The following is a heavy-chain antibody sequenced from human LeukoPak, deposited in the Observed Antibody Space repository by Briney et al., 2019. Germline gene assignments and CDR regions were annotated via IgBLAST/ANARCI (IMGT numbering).Heavy chain of an antibody. D-gene: IGHD6-19*01. V-gene: IGHV4-4*02. CDR2: IYHSGST. Sequence: PSETLSLTCAVSGGSISSSNWWSWVRQPPGKGLEWIGEIYHSGSTNYNPSLKSRVTISVDKSKNQFSLKLSSVTAADTAVYYCARDPPGYSSGWYGPSSDGMDVWGQGATVTVSS. CDR3: ARDPPGYSSGWYGPSSDGMDV. CDR1: GGSISSSNW. J-gene: IGHJ6*02.